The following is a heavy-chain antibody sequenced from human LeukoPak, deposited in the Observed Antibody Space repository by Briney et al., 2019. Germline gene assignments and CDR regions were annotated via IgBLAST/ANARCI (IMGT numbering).Heavy chain of an antibody. CDR3: VSFYETY. V-gene: IGHV3-74*01. J-gene: IGHJ4*02. CDR2: INSDGSWT. CDR1: GNYW. Sequence: GGSLGLSCAASGNYWMHWVRQVPGKGLVWVSHINSDGSWTSYADSVKGRFTISKDNAKNTVYLQMNSLRAEDTAVYYCVSFYETYWGRGTLVTVSS. D-gene: IGHD2/OR15-2a*01.